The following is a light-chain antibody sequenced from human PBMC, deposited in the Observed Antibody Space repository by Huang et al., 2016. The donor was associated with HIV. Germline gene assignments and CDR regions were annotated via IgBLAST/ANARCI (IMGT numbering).Light chain of an antibody. V-gene: IGKV1-39*01. Sequence: DIQMTQSPSSLSASVGDRVTITCRASQNIGRDLNWYQQKSGKAPKLLIYAASSWQRGVPSRLSGIGFGTDFTLTISSLQPEDFATYYCQQSYSITRYTFGQGTKVEIK. J-gene: IGKJ2*01. CDR1: QNIGRD. CDR2: AAS. CDR3: QQSYSITRYT.